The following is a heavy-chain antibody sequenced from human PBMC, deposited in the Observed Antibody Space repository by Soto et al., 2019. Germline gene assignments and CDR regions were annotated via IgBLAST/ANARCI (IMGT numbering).Heavy chain of an antibody. CDR1: GYTFTSYG. J-gene: IGHJ4*02. CDR3: AGGEGKTAMLEDFAY. V-gene: IGHV1-18*01. CDR2: ISAYNGNT. Sequence: ASVKVSCKASGYTFTSYGIIWVRQAPGQGLEWMGWISAYNGNTNYAEKLQGRVTMTTDTSTSTAYMELSSLRSEETAVYYCAGGEGKTAMLEDFAYWGQGTLAPVSS. D-gene: IGHD5-18*01.